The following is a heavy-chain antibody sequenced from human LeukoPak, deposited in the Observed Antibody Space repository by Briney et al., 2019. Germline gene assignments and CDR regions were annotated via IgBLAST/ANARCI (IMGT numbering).Heavy chain of an antibody. Sequence: GESLKISCKGSGYSFTSYWIGWVRQMPGKGLEWMGIIYPGDSDTTYSPSFQGQVTISADKSISTAYLQWSSLKASDTAMYYCARHPNYYDSSGYPIEAFDIWGQGTMVTVSS. D-gene: IGHD3-22*01. CDR2: IYPGDSDT. V-gene: IGHV5-51*01. CDR1: GYSFTSYW. J-gene: IGHJ3*02. CDR3: ARHPNYYDSSGYPIEAFDI.